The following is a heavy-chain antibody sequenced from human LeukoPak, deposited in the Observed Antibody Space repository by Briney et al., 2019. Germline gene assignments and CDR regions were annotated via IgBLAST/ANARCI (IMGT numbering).Heavy chain of an antibody. J-gene: IGHJ6*02. CDR1: GFTFDDYA. Sequence: GGSLRLSCAASGFTFDDYAMHWVRQAPGKGLEWVAVISYDGSNKYYADSVKGRFTISRDNSKNTLYLQMNSLRAEDTAVYYCARGSYYGASYYYGMDVWGQGTTVTVSS. D-gene: IGHD3-3*01. V-gene: IGHV3-30-3*01. CDR3: ARGSYYGASYYYGMDV. CDR2: ISYDGSNK.